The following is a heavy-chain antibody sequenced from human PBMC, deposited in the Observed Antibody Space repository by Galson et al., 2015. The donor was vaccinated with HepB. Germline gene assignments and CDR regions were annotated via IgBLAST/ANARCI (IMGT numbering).Heavy chain of an antibody. D-gene: IGHD3-10*01. Sequence: SLRLSCAASGFTFSSYGMHWVRQAPGKGLEWVAAISYDGSNKYYADSVKGRFTISRDNAKNSLYLQMNSLRVEDTALYYCVKDKGFGELVGMDVWGKGTTVTVSS. CDR3: VKDKGFGELVGMDV. J-gene: IGHJ6*03. V-gene: IGHV3-30*18. CDR2: ISYDGSNK. CDR1: GFTFSSYG.